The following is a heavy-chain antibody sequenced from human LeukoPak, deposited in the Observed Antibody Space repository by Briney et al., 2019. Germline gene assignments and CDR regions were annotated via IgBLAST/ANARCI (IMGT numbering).Heavy chain of an antibody. Sequence: ASVKVSCKASGYAFTGYYMHWVRQAPGQGLEWMGWINPNSGGTNYAQKFQGRVTMARDMSTSTVYMELSSLRSEDTAVYYCARSHCSSTSCQNWFDPWGQGTLVTVSS. D-gene: IGHD2-2*01. CDR1: GYAFTGYY. CDR2: INPNSGGT. J-gene: IGHJ5*02. V-gene: IGHV1-2*02. CDR3: ARSHCSSTSCQNWFDP.